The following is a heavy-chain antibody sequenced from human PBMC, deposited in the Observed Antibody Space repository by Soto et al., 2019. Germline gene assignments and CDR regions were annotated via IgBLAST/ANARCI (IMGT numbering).Heavy chain of an antibody. J-gene: IGHJ5*02. CDR2: ISAYNGNT. V-gene: IGHV1-18*01. Sequence: GASVKVSCKASGYTFTSYVISWVRQAPGQGLEWMGWISAYNGNTNYAQKLQGRVTMTTDTSTSTAYMELRSLRSDDTAVYYCARDFGSSSGWYGNWFDAWGQGTLVTVSS. CDR3: ARDFGSSSGWYGNWFDA. D-gene: IGHD6-19*01. CDR1: GYTFTSYV.